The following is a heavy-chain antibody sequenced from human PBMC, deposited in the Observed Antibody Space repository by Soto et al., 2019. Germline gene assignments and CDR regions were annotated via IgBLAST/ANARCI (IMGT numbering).Heavy chain of an antibody. J-gene: IGHJ6*03. CDR1: GYTFTSYD. CDR2: MNPNSGNT. D-gene: IGHD3-10*01. V-gene: IGHV1-8*01. CDR3: ARGHFKLLWFGEPRYYYMDV. Sequence: ASVKVSCTASGYTFTSYDINWVRQATGQGLEWMGWMNPNSGNTGYAQKFQGRVTMTRNTSISTAYMELSSLRSEDTAVYYCARGHFKLLWFGEPRYYYMDVWGKGTTVTVSS.